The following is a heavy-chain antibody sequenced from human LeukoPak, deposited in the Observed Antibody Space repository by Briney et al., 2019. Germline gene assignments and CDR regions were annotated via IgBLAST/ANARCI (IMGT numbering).Heavy chain of an antibody. V-gene: IGHV3-21*01. CDR3: ATWDPNYYYYMDV. Sequence: GGSLRLSCAASGFTFSSYSMNWVRQAPGKGLEWVSSISSSSSYIYYADSVKGRFTISRDNAKNSLYLQMNSLRAEDTAVYAGATWDPNYYYYMDVWGKGTTVTISS. CDR1: GFTFSSYS. CDR2: ISSSSSYI. D-gene: IGHD1-26*01. J-gene: IGHJ6*03.